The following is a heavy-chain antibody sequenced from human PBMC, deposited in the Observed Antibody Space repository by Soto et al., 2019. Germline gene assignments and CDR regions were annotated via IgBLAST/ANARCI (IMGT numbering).Heavy chain of an antibody. CDR2: ISAYNGNT. CDR1: GYTFTSYG. J-gene: IGHJ4*02. CDR3: ARKTSSLGYCSGGSCSYYFYY. D-gene: IGHD2-15*01. Sequence: GASVKVSCKASGYTFTSYGISWVRQAPGQGLEWMGWISAYNGNTNYAQKLQGRVTMTTDTSTSTAYMELRSLRSDDTAVYYCARKTSSLGYCSGGSCSYYFYYWGQGTLVTVSS. V-gene: IGHV1-18*01.